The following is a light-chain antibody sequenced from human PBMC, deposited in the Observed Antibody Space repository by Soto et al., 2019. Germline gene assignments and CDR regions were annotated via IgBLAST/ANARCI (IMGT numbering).Light chain of an antibody. CDR3: MQSTSWPWT. J-gene: IGKJ1*01. CDR2: HVS. Sequence: DAVMTQSPLFLPVTLGQPASISCRSSQSLVFSDGNTYLSWFQQRPGQSPRRLIYHVSNRDSGVPDRFSGSESCTDFTLKISRVEAEDVGVYYCMQSTSWPWTFGQGTKVEIK. V-gene: IGKV2-30*01. CDR1: QSLVFSDGNTY.